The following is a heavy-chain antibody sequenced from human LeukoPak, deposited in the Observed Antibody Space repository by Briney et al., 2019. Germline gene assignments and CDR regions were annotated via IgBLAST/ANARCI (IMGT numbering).Heavy chain of an antibody. CDR2: INSDGSST. J-gene: IGHJ6*03. CDR1: GFTFSSYW. CDR3: ASRPMVRGVYYMDV. V-gene: IGHV3-74*01. Sequence: GGSLRLSCAASGFTFSSYWMHWVRQAPGRGLVWVSRINSDGSSTTYADSVKGRFTISRDNAKNTLYLQMNSLRADDTAVYYCASRPMVRGVYYMDVWGKGTTVTISS. D-gene: IGHD3-10*01.